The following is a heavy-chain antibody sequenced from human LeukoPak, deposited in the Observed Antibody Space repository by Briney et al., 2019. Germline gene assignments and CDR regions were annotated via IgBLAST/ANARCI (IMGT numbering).Heavy chain of an antibody. CDR2: VYYSGIT. CDR1: GGSISSYY. Sequence: SETLSLTCSISGGSISSYYWSWIRQPPGKGLEWIGYVYYSGITDYNPSLKSRVTISVDTSKNQFSLRLSSVTAADTAMYYCARSELTVTTYLDYWGQGTLVTVSS. V-gene: IGHV4-59*12. CDR3: ARSELTVTTYLDY. J-gene: IGHJ4*02. D-gene: IGHD4-17*01.